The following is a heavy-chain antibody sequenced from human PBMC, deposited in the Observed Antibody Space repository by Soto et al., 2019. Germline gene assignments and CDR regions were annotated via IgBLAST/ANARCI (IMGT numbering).Heavy chain of an antibody. D-gene: IGHD3-3*01. CDR2: ISSNGGST. V-gene: IGHV3-64*01. J-gene: IGHJ3*02. CDR1: GFTFSSYA. Sequence: GGSLRLSCAASGFTFSSYAMHWVRQAPGKGLEYVSAISSNGGSTYYANSVKGRFTISRDNSKNTLYLQMGSLRAEDMAVYYCARGDFWSGYYLAFDIWGQGIMVTVSS. CDR3: ARGDFWSGYYLAFDI.